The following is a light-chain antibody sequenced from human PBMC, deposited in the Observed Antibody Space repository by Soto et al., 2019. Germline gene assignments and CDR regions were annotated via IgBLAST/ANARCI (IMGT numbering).Light chain of an antibody. CDR1: SGHSSYA. J-gene: IGLJ2*01. V-gene: IGLV4-69*01. CDR3: QTWGSGTVV. CDR2: LNSDGSH. Sequence: QLVLTQSPSASASLGASVKLTCTLSSGHSSYAIAWHQQQPEKGPRYLMKLNSDGSHRKGDGSPDRFSGSSSGAERYLTISSLQSEDEADYYCQTWGSGTVVFGGGTKLTVL.